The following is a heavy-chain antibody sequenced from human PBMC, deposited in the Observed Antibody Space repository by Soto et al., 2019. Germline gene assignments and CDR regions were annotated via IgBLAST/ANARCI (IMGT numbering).Heavy chain of an antibody. CDR3: ARGPLKDIVLMVYALGWFDP. J-gene: IGHJ5*02. Sequence: PSETLSLTCTVSGGSVSSGSYYWSWIRQPPGKGLEWIGYIYYSGSTNYNPSLKSRVTISVDTSKNQFSLKLSSVTAADTAVYYCARGPLKDIVLMVYALGWFDPWGQGTLVTVSS. V-gene: IGHV4-61*01. D-gene: IGHD2-8*01. CDR2: IYYSGST. CDR1: GGSVSSGSYY.